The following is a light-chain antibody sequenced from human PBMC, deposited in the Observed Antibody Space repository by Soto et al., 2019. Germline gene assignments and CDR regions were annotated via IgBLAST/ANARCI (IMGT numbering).Light chain of an antibody. CDR2: AAS. Sequence: IVLTQSPGTLSLSPGERATLSCRASQSVSVNSLAWYQQKGGQAPRLLIYAASTRATGVPDRFSGTGSGTDFALTISRLETDDFAVYYCQQYGSSPWTFGQGTKVEIK. V-gene: IGKV3-20*01. CDR1: QSVSVNS. J-gene: IGKJ1*01. CDR3: QQYGSSPWT.